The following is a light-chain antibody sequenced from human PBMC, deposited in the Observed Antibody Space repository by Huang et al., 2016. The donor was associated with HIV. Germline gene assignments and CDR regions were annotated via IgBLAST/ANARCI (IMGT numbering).Light chain of an antibody. CDR1: QSVSSSY. J-gene: IGKJ1*01. V-gene: IGKV3-20*01. Sequence: EIVLTQSPGTLSLSPGERVTLSCRASQSVSSSYLAWYQQKPGQAPRLLIYGASSRAPGLPDRFSGSGSGTDFTLTISRLEPEDFAVYYCQQYGSSPATFGQGTKVEIK. CDR2: GAS. CDR3: QQYGSSPAT.